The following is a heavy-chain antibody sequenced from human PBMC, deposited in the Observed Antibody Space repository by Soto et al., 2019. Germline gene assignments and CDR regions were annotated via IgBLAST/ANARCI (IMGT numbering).Heavy chain of an antibody. CDR1: GGPMKDYY. J-gene: IGHJ5*02. D-gene: IGHD6-6*01. V-gene: IGHV4-59*08. Sequence: SETLSLTCTVSGGPMKDYYWSWMRQPPGKGLEWIGYVYYIGRTNHNPSLKGRVTMSLHTSKSQFSLKLSSVTTADTAESYCASQYLGRSSSSSFDPWGQGTLVTVSS. CDR2: VYYIGRT. CDR3: ASQYLGRSSSSSFDP.